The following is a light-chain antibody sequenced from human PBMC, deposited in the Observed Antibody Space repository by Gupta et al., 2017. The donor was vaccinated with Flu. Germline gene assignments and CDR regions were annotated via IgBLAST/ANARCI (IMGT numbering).Light chain of an antibody. CDR3: QQYNSTPRT. Sequence: DIVMTQSPDSLAVSLGERATINCKSSQSVLYSSNNKNYLAWYQQKPGQPPKLLIYLASTRESGVPDRFSGSGSGTXFTLTIXDLQAEDVAVYYCQQYNSTPRTFGXGTKVEIK. J-gene: IGKJ1*01. CDR1: QSVLYSSNNKNY. CDR2: LAS. V-gene: IGKV4-1*01.